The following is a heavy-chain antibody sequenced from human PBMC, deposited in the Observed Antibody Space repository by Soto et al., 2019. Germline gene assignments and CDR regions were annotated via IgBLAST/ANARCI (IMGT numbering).Heavy chain of an antibody. CDR3: SRARYCTSPSCYNHYYYGMDI. J-gene: IGHJ6*02. Sequence: QEQLVQSGGEVKKPGASVRVSCKASGYTFTKYGITWVRQAPGQGLEWMGWIGVYNGKTNYARKLQGRVIMTADKYASTAYMELRSLRSDDTAVYYCSRARYCTSPSCYNHYYYGMDIWGQGTTVSVSS. D-gene: IGHD2-2*02. CDR2: IGVYNGKT. V-gene: IGHV1-18*04. CDR1: GYTFTKYG.